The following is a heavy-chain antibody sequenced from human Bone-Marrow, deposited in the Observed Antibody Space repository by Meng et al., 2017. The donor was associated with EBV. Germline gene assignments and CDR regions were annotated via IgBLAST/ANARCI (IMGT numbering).Heavy chain of an antibody. CDR1: GASISSGGYS. CDR2: IYHSGST. CDR3: ASSDCSSTSCYPRY. Sequence: LTESDSGRVNPSQTLSLTCAVSGASISSGGYSWSWIRQPPGKGLEWIGYIYHSGSTYYNPSLKSRVTISVDRSKNQFSLKLSSVTAADTAVYYCASSDCSSTSCYPRYWGQGTLVTVSS. V-gene: IGHV4-30-2*01. D-gene: IGHD2-2*01. J-gene: IGHJ4*02.